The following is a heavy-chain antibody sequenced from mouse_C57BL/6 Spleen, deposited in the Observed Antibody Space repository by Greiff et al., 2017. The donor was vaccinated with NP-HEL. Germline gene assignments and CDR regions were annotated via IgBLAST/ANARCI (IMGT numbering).Heavy chain of an antibody. Sequence: QVQLQQPGAELVKPGASVKLSCKASGYTFTSYWMHWVKQRPGQGLEWIGMIHPNSGSTNYNEKFKSKATLTVDKSSSTAYMQLSSLTSEDSAVYYCARKGSYGAMDYWGQGTSVTVSS. V-gene: IGHV1-64*01. D-gene: IGHD1-1*02. CDR2: IHPNSGST. J-gene: IGHJ4*01. CDR1: GYTFTSYW. CDR3: ARKGSYGAMDY.